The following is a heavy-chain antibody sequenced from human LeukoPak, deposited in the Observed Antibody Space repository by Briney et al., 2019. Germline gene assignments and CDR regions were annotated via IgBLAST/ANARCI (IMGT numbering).Heavy chain of an antibody. J-gene: IGHJ6*03. CDR1: GYTFTSYA. D-gene: IGHD3-10*01. Sequence: ASVKVSCKASGYTFTSYAMNWVRQAPGQGLEWMGWINTNTGNPTYAQGFTGRFVFSLDTSVSTAYLQISSLKAEDTAVYYCARGKKLGEGLWFESYCYYYMDVWGKGTTVTISS. V-gene: IGHV7-4-1*02. CDR2: INTNTGNP. CDR3: ARGKKLGEGLWFESYCYYYMDV.